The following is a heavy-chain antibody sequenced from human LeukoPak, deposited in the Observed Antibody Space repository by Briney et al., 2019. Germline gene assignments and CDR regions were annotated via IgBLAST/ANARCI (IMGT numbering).Heavy chain of an antibody. CDR1: RASFSRYY. CDR2: INHSGSSI. CDR3: ARGLTYPYGSGSPYAMDV. Sequence: SETLSLTCAVYRASFSRYYRSWIRQSPGKGLEWIGEINHSGSSINYNPSLNSRITISVDTSKNQFSLKLSSVTAADTAVYYCARGLTYPYGSGSPYAMDVWGKGTAVTVSS. J-gene: IGHJ6*04. D-gene: IGHD3-10*01. V-gene: IGHV4-34*01.